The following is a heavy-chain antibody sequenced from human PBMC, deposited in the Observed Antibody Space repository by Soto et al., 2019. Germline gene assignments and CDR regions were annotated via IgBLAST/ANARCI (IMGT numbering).Heavy chain of an antibody. CDR3: TRDRWIPDY. V-gene: IGHV3-48*03. D-gene: IGHD5-18*01. CDR1: GFTFRSFD. CDR2: ITSSGSNL. J-gene: IGHJ4*02. Sequence: LRLSCSASGFTFRSFDMNWVRQAPGKGLEWVSCITSSGSNLYYADSVKGRFTISRDNAKNSLYLQMNSLRVEDTAVYYCTRDRWIPDYWGRGTLVTVSS.